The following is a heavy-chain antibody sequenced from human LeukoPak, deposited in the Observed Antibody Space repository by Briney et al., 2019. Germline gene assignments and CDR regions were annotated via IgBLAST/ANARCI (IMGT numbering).Heavy chain of an antibody. Sequence: SETLSLTCTVSGGSISSYYWSWIRQPPGKGLEWIGYIYYSGSPNYNPSLNSRVTISLDTSRNQFALKLSSVPAADTAVYYCARDGAVDILTGYGAFDMWGQGTMVTVSS. CDR2: IYYSGSP. D-gene: IGHD3-9*01. CDR3: ARDGAVDILTGYGAFDM. J-gene: IGHJ3*02. CDR1: GGSISSYY. V-gene: IGHV4-59*01.